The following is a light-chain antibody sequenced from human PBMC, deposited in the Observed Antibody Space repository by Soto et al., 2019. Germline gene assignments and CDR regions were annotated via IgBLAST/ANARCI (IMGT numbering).Light chain of an antibody. V-gene: IGKV3D-7*01. CDR1: QSVSSSY. Sequence: PGERVTLSCRASQSVSSSYLTWYQQKPGQAPRLLIYGASTRATSIPARFSGSGSGTDFTLTISSLQTEDFAVYYCQQDYNFPLTFGGGTKVDIK. CDR3: QQDYNFPLT. J-gene: IGKJ4*01. CDR2: GAS.